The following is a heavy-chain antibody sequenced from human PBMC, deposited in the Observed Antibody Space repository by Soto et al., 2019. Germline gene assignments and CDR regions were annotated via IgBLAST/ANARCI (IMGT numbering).Heavy chain of an antibody. Sequence: QVQLVQSGAEVKKPGSSVKVSCKASGGTFSSYAISWVRQAPGQGLEWMGGIIPIFGTASYAQKFQGRVTITADESTSTAYMELSSLRAEDTAVYYCARLLRFLEWSNYYYYGMDVWGQGTTVTVSS. D-gene: IGHD3-3*01. CDR3: ARLLRFLEWSNYYYYGMDV. V-gene: IGHV1-69*01. CDR2: IIPIFGTA. CDR1: GGTFSSYA. J-gene: IGHJ6*02.